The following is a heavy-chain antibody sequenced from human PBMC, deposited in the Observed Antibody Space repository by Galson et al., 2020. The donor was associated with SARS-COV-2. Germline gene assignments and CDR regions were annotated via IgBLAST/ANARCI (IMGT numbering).Heavy chain of an antibody. CDR3: ASFRIYGSGSYYFDY. J-gene: IGHJ4*02. CDR2: IYYSGST. V-gene: IGHV4-39*07. D-gene: IGHD3-10*01. Sequence: ASETLSLTCTVSGGSISSSSYYWGWIRQPPGKGLEWIGSIYYSGSTYYNPSLKSRVMISEDTSTNQFSLKLSSVSAADTAVYYCASFRIYGSGSYYFDYWGQGTLVTVSS. CDR1: GGSISSSSYY.